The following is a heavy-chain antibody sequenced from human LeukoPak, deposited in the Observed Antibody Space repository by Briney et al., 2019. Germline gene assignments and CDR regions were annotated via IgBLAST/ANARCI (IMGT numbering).Heavy chain of an antibody. D-gene: IGHD6-13*01. CDR1: GYTLTELS. CDR3: ARDVRMAAAYAFDI. V-gene: IGHV1-24*01. J-gene: IGHJ3*02. CDR2: FDPEDGER. Sequence: ASVKVSCKVSGYTLTELSMHWVRQAPGKGLEWMGGFDPEDGERFYAQKFQGRVTMTEDTSTDTAYLELSSLRSEDTAVYYCARDVRMAAAYAFDIWDQGTMVTVSS.